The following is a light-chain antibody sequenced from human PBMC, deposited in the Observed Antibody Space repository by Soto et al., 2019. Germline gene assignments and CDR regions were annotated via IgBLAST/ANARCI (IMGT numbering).Light chain of an antibody. J-gene: IGLJ1*01. CDR3: CCYAGSSTYV. CDR2: EVY. CDR1: SSDVGSYNF. V-gene: IGLV2-23*02. Sequence: QSALTQPASVSGSPGQSINLSCTGTSSDVGSYNFVSWYQEHPGKAPTVMIYEVYNRPSGVSNRFSASKSGSTASLTISGLQVEDEAEYYCCCYAGSSTYVFGTGTKLTVL.